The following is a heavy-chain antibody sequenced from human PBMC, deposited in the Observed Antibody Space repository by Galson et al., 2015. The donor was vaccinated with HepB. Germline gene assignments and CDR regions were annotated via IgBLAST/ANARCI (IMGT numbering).Heavy chain of an antibody. CDR1: GFSISNYW. CDR2: MDGTVQ. Sequence: SLRLSCAASGFSISNYWMTWVRQAPGKGPEWVANMDGTVQNYADSVKGRFTISRDTARNSLYLKMDSLRAEDTAVYYCARDGNHYYSNIYYDNLDVWGQGIMVTVSS. V-gene: IGHV3-7*03. CDR3: ARDGNHYYSNIYYDNLDV. J-gene: IGHJ3*01. D-gene: IGHD3-16*01.